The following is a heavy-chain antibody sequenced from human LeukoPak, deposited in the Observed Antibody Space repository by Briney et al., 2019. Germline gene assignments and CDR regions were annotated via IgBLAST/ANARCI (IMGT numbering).Heavy chain of an antibody. V-gene: IGHV3-23*01. CDR3: ARSPPYCTSTSCYAPGY. J-gene: IGHJ4*02. CDR2: ISGSGGTT. D-gene: IGHD2-2*01. CDR1: GFTFSSFA. Sequence: PGGSLRLSCAASGFTFSSFALSWVRQAPGKGLEWVSAISGSGGTTYYADSVKGRFTISRDSSKNTLYLQMNSLRAEDTAVYYCARSPPYCTSTSCYAPGYWGQGTLVTVSS.